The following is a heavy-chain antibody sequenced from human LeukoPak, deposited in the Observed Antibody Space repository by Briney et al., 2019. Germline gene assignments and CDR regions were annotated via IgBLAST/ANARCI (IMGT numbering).Heavy chain of an antibody. J-gene: IGHJ4*02. V-gene: IGHV4-38-2*02. CDR1: GYSISSAYY. D-gene: IGHD5-12*01. CDR3: ARVAYSGYDYRGYFDY. Sequence: ASETLSLTCTVSGYSISSAYYWGWIRQPPGKGLEWIGNIYHSGSTSYNPSLKSRLTISLDTSKNQFSLKLSSVTAADTAVYYCARVAYSGYDYRGYFDYWGQGTLVTVSS. CDR2: IYHSGST.